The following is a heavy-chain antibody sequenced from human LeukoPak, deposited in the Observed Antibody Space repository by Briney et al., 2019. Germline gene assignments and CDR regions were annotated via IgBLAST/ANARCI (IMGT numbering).Heavy chain of an antibody. J-gene: IGHJ4*02. V-gene: IGHV4-30-2*01. CDR1: GGSISSGGYS. CDR3: ARAGTTVIFDY. CDR2: IYHSGST. D-gene: IGHD4-17*01. Sequence: SETLSLTCAVSGGSISSGGYSWSWIRQPPGKGLEWIGYIYHSGSTYYNPSLKSRVIISVDRSKNQFSLKLSSVTAADTAVYYCARAGTTVIFDYWGQGTLVTVSS.